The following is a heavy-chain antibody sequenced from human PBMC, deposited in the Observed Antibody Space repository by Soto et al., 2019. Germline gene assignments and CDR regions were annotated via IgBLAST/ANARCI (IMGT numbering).Heavy chain of an antibody. J-gene: IGHJ6*02. CDR1: GGRLRSYV. V-gene: IGHV1-69*13. CDR3: ATDQRGVNYGMDV. Sequence: SVKISCKASGGRLRSYVITGVRQNPGQGLEWMGGIIPIFGTANYAQKFQGRVPITADESTSTAYMELSSLRSEDTAVYYCATDQRGVNYGMDVRVQGTTVTVSS. CDR2: IIPIFGTA. D-gene: IGHD6-25*01.